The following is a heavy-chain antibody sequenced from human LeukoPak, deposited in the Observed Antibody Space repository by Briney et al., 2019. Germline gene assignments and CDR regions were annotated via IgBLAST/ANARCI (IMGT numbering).Heavy chain of an antibody. D-gene: IGHD1-26*01. Sequence: SETLSLTCIVSGYSISSAFYWGWIRPPPGKGLEWIGSIYHTGSRDFNPSLKSRVTISVDTSKNQFSLKLNSVTAADTAVYFCARGGAVVLNPFDYWGQGTLVTVSS. V-gene: IGHV4-38-2*02. CDR2: IYHTGSR. J-gene: IGHJ4*02. CDR3: ARGGAVVLNPFDY. CDR1: GYSISSAFY.